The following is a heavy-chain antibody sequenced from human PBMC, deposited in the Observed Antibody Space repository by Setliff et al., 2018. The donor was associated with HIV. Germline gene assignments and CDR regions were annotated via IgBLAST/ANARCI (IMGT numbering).Heavy chain of an antibody. J-gene: IGHJ5*02. V-gene: IGHV3-23*01. CDR1: GFTFDNYA. D-gene: IGHD6-13*01. CDR2: ITATGGST. Sequence: PGGSLRLSCAASGFTFDNYAVSWVRQAPGKGLEWISAITATGGSTYCSDSVKGRFTISRDNSKNMLYLQMNSLRAEDTAVYYCARDPRAAAAINWFDPWGQGTQVTVSS. CDR3: ARDPRAAAAINWFDP.